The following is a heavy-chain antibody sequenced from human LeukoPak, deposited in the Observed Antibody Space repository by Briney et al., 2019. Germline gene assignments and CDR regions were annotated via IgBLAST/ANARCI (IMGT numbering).Heavy chain of an antibody. J-gene: IGHJ4*02. V-gene: IGHV3-23*01. CDR2: ISDSGDTT. D-gene: IGHD6-19*01. Sequence: PGESLRLSCAASGFAFSSQAMGWVRQAPGKGLEWVSVISDSGDTTYYADSEKGRFTISRDNSKNTLYLQLNSLRAEDTAIYYCAKDARRSDGWYFFDHWGQGALVTVSS. CDR3: AKDARRSDGWYFFDH. CDR1: GFAFSSQA.